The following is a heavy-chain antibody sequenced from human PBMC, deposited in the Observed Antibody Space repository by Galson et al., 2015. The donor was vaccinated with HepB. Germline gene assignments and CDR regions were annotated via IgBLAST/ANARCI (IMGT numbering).Heavy chain of an antibody. CDR2: ISWYSGYI. D-gene: IGHD2-15*01. V-gene: IGHV3-9*01. CDR3: ARGTYCGAGRCDPSGSGFDY. CDR1: GFDFNKYD. J-gene: IGHJ4*02. Sequence: SLRLSCAASGFDFNKYDMQWVRRAPGKGLEWVSGISWYSGYIVYADSVRGRFTIPRDNADNSLYLQMRSLRTADTAVYYCARGTYCGAGRCDPSGSGFDYWGQGALVTVSS.